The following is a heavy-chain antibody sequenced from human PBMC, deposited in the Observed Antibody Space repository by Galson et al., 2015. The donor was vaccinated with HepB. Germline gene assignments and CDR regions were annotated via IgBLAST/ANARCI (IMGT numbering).Heavy chain of an antibody. J-gene: IGHJ2*01. D-gene: IGHD2-8*01. V-gene: IGHV3-30*18. CDR3: AKEIMVHAGDWYFDL. CDR1: GFTFSNHG. Sequence: SLRLSCAASGFTFSNHGIHWVRQAPGKGLEWVAVISSGGGTQYLADSVRGRVTLSRDNPKNTVYLQMNSLVAEDAAVYYCAKEIMVHAGDWYFDLWGRGTLVTVSS. CDR2: ISSGGGTQ.